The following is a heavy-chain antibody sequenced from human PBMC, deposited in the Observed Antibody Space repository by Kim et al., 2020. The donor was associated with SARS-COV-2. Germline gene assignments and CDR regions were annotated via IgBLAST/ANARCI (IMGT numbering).Heavy chain of an antibody. CDR1: GYTFTSYY. Sequence: ASVKVSCKASGYTFTSYYMHWVRQAPGQGLEWMGIINPSGGSISYAQKFQGRVTMTRDTSTSTVYMELSSLRYEDTAVYYCAGKCGFRGENYYDSSGADYWGQGTLVTVSS. D-gene: IGHD3-22*01. V-gene: IGHV1-46*01. CDR3: AGKCGFRGENYYDSSGADY. J-gene: IGHJ4*02. CDR2: INPSGGSI.